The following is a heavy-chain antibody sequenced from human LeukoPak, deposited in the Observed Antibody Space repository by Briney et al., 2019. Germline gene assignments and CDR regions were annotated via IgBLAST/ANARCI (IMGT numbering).Heavy chain of an antibody. CDR1: GGTFSSYA. V-gene: IGHV1-69*04. J-gene: IGHJ6*02. CDR3: ARGSSLRAYYYYGMDV. D-gene: IGHD6-6*01. Sequence: SVTVSCKASGGTFSSYAISWVRQAPGQGLEWMGRIIPILGIANYAQKFQGRVTITADKSTSTAYMELSSLRSEDTAVYYCARGSSLRAYYYYGMDVWGQGTTVTVSS. CDR2: IIPILGIA.